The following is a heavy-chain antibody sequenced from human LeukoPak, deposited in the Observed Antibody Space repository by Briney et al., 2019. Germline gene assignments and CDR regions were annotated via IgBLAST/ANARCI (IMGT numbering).Heavy chain of an antibody. D-gene: IGHD6-6*01. J-gene: IGHJ4*02. CDR3: ASHIAAQTPFDY. Sequence: SETLSLTCTVSVGSLSSSSYYWGWVRQPPGRGLEWIGSIYYSGNTYYNPSIKSRVTISVDTSKNQFSRKLSSVTAADTAVYYCASHIAAQTPFDYWGQGTLVTVSS. CDR1: VGSLSSSSYY. V-gene: IGHV4-39*01. CDR2: IYYSGNT.